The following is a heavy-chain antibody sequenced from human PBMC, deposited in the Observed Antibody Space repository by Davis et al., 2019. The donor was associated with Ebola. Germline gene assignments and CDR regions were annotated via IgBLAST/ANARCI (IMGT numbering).Heavy chain of an antibody. CDR3: AKGEGAMGTLDS. D-gene: IGHD7-27*01. CDR2: IYSGGST. J-gene: IGHJ4*02. CDR1: GFTVSSNY. V-gene: IGHV3-53*01. Sequence: GESLKISCAASGFTVSSNYMSWVRQAPGKGLEWVSVIYSGGSTYYADSVKGRFTISRDNSKNTLSLQMNSLRAEDTAVYYCAKGEGAMGTLDSWGQGTLVTVSS.